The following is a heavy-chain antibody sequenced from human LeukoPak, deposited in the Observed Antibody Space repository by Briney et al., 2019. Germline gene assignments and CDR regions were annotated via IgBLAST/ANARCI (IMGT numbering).Heavy chain of an antibody. J-gene: IGHJ4*02. CDR3: ARVGDTYYDILTGEYINDY. CDR1: GYTFTSYG. V-gene: IGHV1-18*01. CDR2: ISAYNGNT. Sequence: GASVKVSCKASGYTFTSYGISWVRQAPGQGLEWMGWISAYNGNTNYAQKLQGRVTMTTDTSTSTAYMELRSLRSDDTAVYYCARVGDTYYDILTGEYINDYWGQGTLVTVSS. D-gene: IGHD3-9*01.